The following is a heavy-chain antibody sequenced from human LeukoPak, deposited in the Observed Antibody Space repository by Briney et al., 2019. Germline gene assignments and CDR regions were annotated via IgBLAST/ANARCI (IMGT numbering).Heavy chain of an antibody. CDR2: SGGDGGST. CDR1: GFTFSSYD. CDR3: AKGTKGYCSGGSCYHFDY. V-gene: IGHV3-23*01. Sequence: PGGSLRLSCAASGFTFSSYDMSWVRQAPGKGLEWVSASGGDGGSTYADSVKGRFTISRDSSKNTLYLQMNSLRAEDTAVYYCAKGTKGYCSGGSCYHFDYWGQGTLVTVSS. J-gene: IGHJ4*02. D-gene: IGHD2-15*01.